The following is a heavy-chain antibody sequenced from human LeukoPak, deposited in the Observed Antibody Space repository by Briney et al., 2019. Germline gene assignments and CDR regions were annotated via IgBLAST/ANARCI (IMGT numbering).Heavy chain of an antibody. D-gene: IGHD6-19*01. V-gene: IGHV7-4-1*02. J-gene: IGHJ4*02. CDR2: INTNTGNP. Sequence: GASVKVSCKASGYTFTSYAMNWVRQAPGQGLEWMGWINTNTGNPTYAQGFTGRFVFSLDTSVSTAYLQISSLKAEDTAVYYCARGVPLPGIAVWWAGDLYYFDYWGQGTLVTVSS. CDR1: GYTFTSYA. CDR3: ARGVPLPGIAVWWAGDLYYFDY.